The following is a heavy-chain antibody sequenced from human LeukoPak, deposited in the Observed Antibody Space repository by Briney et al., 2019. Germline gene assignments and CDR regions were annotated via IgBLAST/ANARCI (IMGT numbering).Heavy chain of an antibody. J-gene: IGHJ3*02. D-gene: IGHD6-19*01. CDR3: AREIAVAGTGAFDI. V-gene: IGHV4-59*01. Sequence: SETLSLTCTVSGGSISSYYRSWIRQPPGKGLEWIGYIYYSGSTNYNPSLKSRVTISVDTSKNQFSLKLSSVTAADTAVYYCAREIAVAGTGAFDIWGQGTMVTVSS. CDR1: GGSISSYY. CDR2: IYYSGST.